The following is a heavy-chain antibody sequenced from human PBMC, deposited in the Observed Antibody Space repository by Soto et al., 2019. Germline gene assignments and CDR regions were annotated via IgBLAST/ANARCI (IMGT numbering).Heavy chain of an antibody. D-gene: IGHD3-9*01. J-gene: IGHJ5*02. Sequence: GGSLRLSCEGSGFSFRDYSINWVRRAPGKGLEWVSFTSSSGQYIKYADSVKGRFTISRDNAKNSVHLQMNSLRVEDTAIYYCARGARYDTLTGYLWGQGTRVTVSS. CDR1: GFSFRDYS. V-gene: IGHV3-21*06. CDR2: TSSSGQYI. CDR3: ARGARYDTLTGYL.